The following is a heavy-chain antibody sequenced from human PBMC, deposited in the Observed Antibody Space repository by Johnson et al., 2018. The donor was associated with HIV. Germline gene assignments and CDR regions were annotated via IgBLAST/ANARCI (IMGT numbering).Heavy chain of an antibody. D-gene: IGHD5-24*01. V-gene: IGHV3-66*01. CDR1: GFTVSSNY. CDR2: IYSGGST. J-gene: IGHJ3*02. Sequence: VQLVESGGGLVQPGGSLRLSCAASGFTVSSNYMSWVRQAPGKGLEWVSVIYSGGSTYYADSVKGRFTISRDQSKNSLYLQMNSLRAEDTAVYYCAKVLGEMATFAAFDIWGQGAMVTVSS. CDR3: AKVLGEMATFAAFDI.